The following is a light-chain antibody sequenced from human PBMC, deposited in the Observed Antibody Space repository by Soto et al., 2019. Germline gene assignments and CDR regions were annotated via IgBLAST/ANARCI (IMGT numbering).Light chain of an antibody. V-gene: IGKV3-15*01. CDR1: QSVSSN. CDR2: VAS. J-gene: IGKJ1*01. Sequence: EIVMTQSPATLSVSPGERATFSCRASQSVSSNLAWYQQKPGQAPRLLIYVASIRATGIPARFSGSGSGTEFTLPISSLQSADFAVYYCQHYNNWPPWTFGQGTKVDIK. CDR3: QHYNNWPPWT.